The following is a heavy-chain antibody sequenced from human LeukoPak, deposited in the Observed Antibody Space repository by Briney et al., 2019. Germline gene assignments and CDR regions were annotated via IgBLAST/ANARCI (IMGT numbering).Heavy chain of an antibody. CDR1: GGSISSSSYY. V-gene: IGHV4-39*01. CDR2: TYYSGST. D-gene: IGHD1-7*01. CDR3: ARQPPLNWNYGARGNWFDP. J-gene: IGHJ5*02. Sequence: SETLSLTCTVSGGSISSSSYYWGWLRQPPGKGLEWIGSTYYSGSTYYNPSLKSRVTTSVDTSKNQFALKLSSVTAADTAVYYCARQPPLNWNYGARGNWFDPWGQGTLVTVSS.